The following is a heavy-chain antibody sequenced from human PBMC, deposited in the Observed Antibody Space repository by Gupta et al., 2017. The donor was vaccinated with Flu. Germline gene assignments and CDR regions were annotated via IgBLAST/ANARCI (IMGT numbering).Heavy chain of an antibody. V-gene: IGHV4-31*03. Sequence: QVQLQESGPGLVKPSQTLSLTCTVSGGSIRSGGYYWSWIRQPPGKGLEWIGYIYYSGSTSYNPSLKSRVTISVDTSKNQFSLKLSSVTAADTAVYYCARDHSNYYGSGSSYYYYGMDVWGQGTTVTVSS. CDR2: IYYSGST. D-gene: IGHD3-10*01. CDR3: ARDHSNYYGSGSSYYYYGMDV. CDR1: GGSIRSGGYY. J-gene: IGHJ6*02.